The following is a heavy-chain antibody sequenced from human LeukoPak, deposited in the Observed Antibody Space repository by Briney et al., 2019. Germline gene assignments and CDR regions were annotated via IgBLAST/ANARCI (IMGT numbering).Heavy chain of an antibody. CDR1: GYTFTSYA. D-gene: IGHD6-19*01. Sequence: GASVKVSCKASGYTFTSYAIHWVRQAPGQRLEWMGWINAGNGNTKYSQHFQGWVTMTRDTSISTAYMELSRLRSDDTAVYYCARERIAVAGTTYYYYYGMDVWGQGTTVTVSS. CDR2: INAGNGNT. J-gene: IGHJ6*02. CDR3: ARERIAVAGTTYYYYYGMDV. V-gene: IGHV1-3*01.